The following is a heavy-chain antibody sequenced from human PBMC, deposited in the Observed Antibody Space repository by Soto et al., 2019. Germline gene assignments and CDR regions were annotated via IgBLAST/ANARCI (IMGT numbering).Heavy chain of an antibody. Sequence: QVQLVQSGAEVKNPGASVKVSCKASGYTFTSYDINWVRQATGQGLEWMGWMNPNSGNTGDAQKCQGRVTMTRNTSISTAYMELSILRAEDTAVYYFARYAGAVGEDYWRHGTLVTVSS. J-gene: IGHJ4*01. D-gene: IGHD2-8*01. CDR1: GYTFTSYD. CDR2: MNPNSGNT. CDR3: ARYAGAVGEDY. V-gene: IGHV1-8*01.